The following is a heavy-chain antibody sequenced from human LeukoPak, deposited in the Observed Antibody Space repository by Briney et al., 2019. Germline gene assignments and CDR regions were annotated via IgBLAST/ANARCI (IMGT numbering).Heavy chain of an antibody. CDR2: ISYDGSNK. CDR1: GFTFSSYA. J-gene: IGHJ4*02. CDR3: AKVSVLY. Sequence: GRSLRLSCAASGFTFSSYAMHWVRQAPGKGLEWVAVISYDGSNKYYADSVKGRFTISRDNSKNTLYLQMNSLRAEDTAVYYCAKVSVLYWGQGTLVTVSS. V-gene: IGHV3-30*04.